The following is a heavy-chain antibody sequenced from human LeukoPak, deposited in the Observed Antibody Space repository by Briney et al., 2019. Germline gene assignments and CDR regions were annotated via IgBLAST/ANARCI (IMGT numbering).Heavy chain of an antibody. V-gene: IGHV1-69*13. CDR1: GGTFSSYA. J-gene: IGHJ4*02. D-gene: IGHD6-19*01. Sequence: SVKVSCKASGGTFSSYAISWVRQAPGQGLEWMGGIIPIFGTANYAQKFQGRVTITADESTSTAYMELSSLRSEDTAVYYCARVEGSSGWWGDYWGQGTLVTVSS. CDR3: ARVEGSSGWWGDY. CDR2: IIPIFGTA.